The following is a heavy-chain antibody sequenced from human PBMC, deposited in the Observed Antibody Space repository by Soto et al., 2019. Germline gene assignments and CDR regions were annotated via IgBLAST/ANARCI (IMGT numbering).Heavy chain of an antibody. J-gene: IGHJ4*02. CDR3: ARGFTTGATIEGFDY. CDR1: GYTFTSNW. D-gene: IGHD1-1*01. CDR2: INPSGDIT. V-gene: IGHV1-46*01. Sequence: GASVKVSCKASGYTFTSNWIHWARRAPGQGPEWMGVINPSGDITKYAPKFQGRVTMTTADESTATSFMELTSLTSADTAVYYCARGFTTGATIEGFDYWGQGTLVTVSS.